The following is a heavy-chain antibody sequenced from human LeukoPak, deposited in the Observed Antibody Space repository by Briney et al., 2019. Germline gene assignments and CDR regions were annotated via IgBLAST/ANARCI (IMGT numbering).Heavy chain of an antibody. Sequence: ASVKVSCKASGYTFTSYAMNWVRQAPGQGLEWMGWINTNTGNPTYAQGFTGRFAFSLDTSVSTAYLQISSLKAEDTAVYYCARDSAAYCSSTSCYPGAYYYYYGMDVWGQGTTVTVSS. J-gene: IGHJ6*02. CDR1: GYTFTSYA. D-gene: IGHD2-2*01. CDR3: ARDSAAYCSSTSCYPGAYYYYYGMDV. CDR2: INTNTGNP. V-gene: IGHV7-4-1*02.